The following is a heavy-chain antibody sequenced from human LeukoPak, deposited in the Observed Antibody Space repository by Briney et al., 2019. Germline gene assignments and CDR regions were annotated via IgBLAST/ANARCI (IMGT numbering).Heavy chain of an antibody. Sequence: GESLKISCRGSGYSFTTYWIAWVRRMPGKGLEGRGIIYPGDSDTRYSPSFEGQVTFSAEKSNRTPYLQWSSLKASDTAMYYCARILGGYSSGWYAFDYWGQGTLVTVSS. CDR3: ARILGGYSSGWYAFDY. CDR1: GYSFTTYW. D-gene: IGHD6-19*01. CDR2: IYPGDSDT. J-gene: IGHJ4*02. V-gene: IGHV5-51*01.